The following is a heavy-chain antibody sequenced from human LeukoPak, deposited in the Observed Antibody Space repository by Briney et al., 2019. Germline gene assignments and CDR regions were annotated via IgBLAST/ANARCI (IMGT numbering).Heavy chain of an antibody. J-gene: IGHJ5*02. D-gene: IGHD6-13*01. Sequence: SETLSLTCTVSGGSISSSSYYWGWIRQPPGKGLEWIGSIYYSGSTYYNPSLKSRVTISVDTSKNQFSLKLSSVTAADTAVYYCARGRRGPSYSSSWYCWFDPWGQGTLVTVSS. CDR1: GGSISSSSYY. CDR3: ARGRRGPSYSSSWYCWFDP. CDR2: IYYSGST. V-gene: IGHV4-39*01.